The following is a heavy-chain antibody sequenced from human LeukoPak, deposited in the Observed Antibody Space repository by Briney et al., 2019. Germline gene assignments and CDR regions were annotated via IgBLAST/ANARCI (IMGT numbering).Heavy chain of an antibody. V-gene: IGHV1-46*01. D-gene: IGHD2-15*01. Sequence: ASAKVSCKASGYTFTSYYMHWVRQAPGQGLEWMGIINPSGGSTSYAQKFQGRVTMTRDTSTSTVYMELSSLRSEDTAVYYCARAIKGCSGGSCYFDYWGQGTLVTVSS. J-gene: IGHJ4*02. CDR3: ARAIKGCSGGSCYFDY. CDR2: INPSGGST. CDR1: GYTFTSYY.